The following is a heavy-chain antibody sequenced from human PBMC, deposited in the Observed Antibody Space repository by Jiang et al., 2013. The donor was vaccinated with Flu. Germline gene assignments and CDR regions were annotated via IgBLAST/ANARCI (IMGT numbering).Heavy chain of an antibody. CDR3: VKNGVCLWFGSQXYDC. J-gene: IGHJ4*02. Sequence: VQLVESGGGLVQPGGSLRLSCSASGFTFSTYSMHWVRKAPGKGLEYVSVVGADGITIYYADSVKDRFTISRDNSKNMVYLQMSSLRTEDTAVYYCVKNGVCLWFGSQXYDCWGQGTRSPSPQ. V-gene: IGHV3-64D*06. CDR1: GFTFSTYS. D-gene: IGHD3-10*01. CDR2: VGADGITI.